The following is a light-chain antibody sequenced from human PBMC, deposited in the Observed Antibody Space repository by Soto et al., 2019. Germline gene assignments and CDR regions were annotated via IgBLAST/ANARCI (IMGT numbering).Light chain of an antibody. CDR1: SSDVGGYNY. CDR2: EVN. V-gene: IGLV2-8*01. Sequence: QSVLTQPPSASGSPGQSVAISCTGTSSDVGGYNYVSWYQQHPGKAPKLMIYEVNTRPSGVPDRFSGSTAGNTASRTVTGLQAEDEADYDCSSDSGSSNVFGPGTKGTVL. J-gene: IGLJ1*01. CDR3: SSDSGSSNV.